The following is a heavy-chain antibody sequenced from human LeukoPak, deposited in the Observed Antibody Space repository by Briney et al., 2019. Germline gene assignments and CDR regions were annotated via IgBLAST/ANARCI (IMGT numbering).Heavy chain of an antibody. CDR3: ARDRRGGDYEGYFDY. Sequence: GGSLRLSCAASGFTFSSYAMHWVRQAPGKGLGWVAVISYDGSNKYYADSVKGRFTISRDNSKNTLYLQMNSLRAEDTAVYYCARDRRGGDYEGYFDYWGQGTLVTVSS. J-gene: IGHJ4*02. CDR2: ISYDGSNK. CDR1: GFTFSSYA. V-gene: IGHV3-30*04. D-gene: IGHD4-17*01.